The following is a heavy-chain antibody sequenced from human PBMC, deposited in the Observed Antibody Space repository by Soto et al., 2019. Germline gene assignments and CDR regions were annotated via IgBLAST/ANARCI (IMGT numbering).Heavy chain of an antibody. CDR1: GFTFSSYA. D-gene: IGHD3-10*01. CDR3: ASDILLWCGYFQH. V-gene: IGHV3-30-3*01. J-gene: IGHJ1*01. Sequence: QVQLVESGGGVVQPGRSLRLSCAASGFTFSSYAMHWVRQAPGKGLEWVAVISYDGSNKYYADSVKGRFTISRDNSKNKLYLQMNSLRAEDTAVYYCASDILLWCGYFQHWGQGTLVTVSS. CDR2: ISYDGSNK.